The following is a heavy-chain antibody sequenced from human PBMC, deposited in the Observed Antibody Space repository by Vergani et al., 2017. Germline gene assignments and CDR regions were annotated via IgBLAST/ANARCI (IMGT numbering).Heavy chain of an antibody. Sequence: VQLLESGGGLVQPGGSLRLSCAASGFTFSSYGMHWVRQAPGKGLEWVAVIWYDGSNKYYADSVKGRFTISRDNSKNTLYLQMNSLRSEDTAVYYCASDSSSWSYYYYGMDVWGQGTTVTVSS. CDR2: IWYDGSNK. CDR3: ASDSSSWSYYYYGMDV. CDR1: GFTFSSYG. V-gene: IGHV3-33*08. D-gene: IGHD6-13*01. J-gene: IGHJ6*02.